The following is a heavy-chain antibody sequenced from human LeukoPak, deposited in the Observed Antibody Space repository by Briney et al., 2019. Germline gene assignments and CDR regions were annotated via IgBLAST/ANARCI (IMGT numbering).Heavy chain of an antibody. CDR1: GGSISSYY. J-gene: IGHJ5*02. D-gene: IGHD4-17*01. CDR3: ARTFMTTVTFGWFDP. Sequence: SETLSLTCTVSGGSISSYYWSWIRQPPGKGLEWIGYIYYSGSTNYNPSLKSRVTIPVDTSKNQFSLKLSSVTAADTAVYYCARTFMTTVTFGWFDPWGQGTLVTVSS. CDR2: IYYSGST. V-gene: IGHV4-59*01.